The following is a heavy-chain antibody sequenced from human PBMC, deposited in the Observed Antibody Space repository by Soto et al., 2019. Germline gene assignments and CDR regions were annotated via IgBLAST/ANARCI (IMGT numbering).Heavy chain of an antibody. CDR2: INHSGST. D-gene: IGHD5-12*01. CDR3: ATTIVATLNDAFDI. CDR1: GGSFSGYY. V-gene: IGHV4-34*01. Sequence: LETLSLTFAVYGGSFSGYYWGWIRQPPGKGLEWIGEINHSGSTNYNPSLKSRVTISVDTSKNQFPLKLSSVTAADTAVYYCATTIVATLNDAFDIWGQGTMVTVSS. J-gene: IGHJ3*02.